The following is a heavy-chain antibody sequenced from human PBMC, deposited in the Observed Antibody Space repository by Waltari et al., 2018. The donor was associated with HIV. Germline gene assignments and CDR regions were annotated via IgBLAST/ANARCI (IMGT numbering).Heavy chain of an antibody. Sequence: QVQLVQSGAEVKKPGASVKVSCKVSGYTLTELPMDSGRQAPGKGLEWMGGFDPEDGETIYAQKFQGRVTMTEDTSTDTAYMELSSLRSEDTAVYYCATVGSIAYSGSEWGQGTLVTVSS. V-gene: IGHV1-24*01. J-gene: IGHJ4*02. CDR2: FDPEDGET. CDR1: GYTLTELP. CDR3: ATVGSIAYSGSE. D-gene: IGHD1-26*01.